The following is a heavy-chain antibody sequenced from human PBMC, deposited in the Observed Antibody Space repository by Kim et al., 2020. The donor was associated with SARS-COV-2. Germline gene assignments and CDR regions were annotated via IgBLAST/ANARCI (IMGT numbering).Heavy chain of an antibody. CDR2: IDTGSTDV. Sequence: GGSLRLSCKASGFTFSSYSMNWVRQTPGKGLEWVAYIDTGSTDVDYADSVRGRFTISRDDATSSLSLQMNSLRDADTAVYYCARANGFLKFLFFDYWVEG. CDR1: GFTFSSYS. CDR3: ARANGFLKFLFFDY. D-gene: IGHD3-3*01. V-gene: IGHV3-48*02. J-gene: IGHJ4*02.